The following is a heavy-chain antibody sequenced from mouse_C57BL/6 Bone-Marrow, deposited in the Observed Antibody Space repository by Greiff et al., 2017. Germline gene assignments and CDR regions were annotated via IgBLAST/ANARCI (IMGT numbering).Heavy chain of an antibody. CDR2: IDPSDSYT. D-gene: IGHD2-1*01. J-gene: IGHJ2*01. CDR1: GYTFTSYW. CDR3: AVYYGNYAVDY. Sequence: QVQLQQPGAELVKPGASVKLSCKASGYTFTSYWMQWVKQRPGQGLEWIGEIDPSDSYTNYNQKFKGKATLTVDTSSSTAYMQLSSLTSEDSAVYYCAVYYGNYAVDYWGQGTTRKVSS. V-gene: IGHV1-50*01.